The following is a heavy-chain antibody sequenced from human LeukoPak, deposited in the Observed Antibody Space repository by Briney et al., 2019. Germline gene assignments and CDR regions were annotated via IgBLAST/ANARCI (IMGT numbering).Heavy chain of an antibody. CDR2: IRYDGSNK. V-gene: IGHV3-30*02. CDR3: AKDRRYYDSSGYYYYYYYYMDV. J-gene: IGHJ6*03. Sequence: GGSLRLSCAASGFTFSSYGMHWVRQAPGKGLEWVAFIRYDGSNKYYVDSVKGRFTISRDNSKNTLYLQMNSLRAEDTAVYYCAKDRRYYDSSGYYYYYYYYMDVWGKGTTVTISS. CDR1: GFTFSSYG. D-gene: IGHD3-22*01.